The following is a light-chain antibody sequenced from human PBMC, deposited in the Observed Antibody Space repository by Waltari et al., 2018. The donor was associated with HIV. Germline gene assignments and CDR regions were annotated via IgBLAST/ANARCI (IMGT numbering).Light chain of an antibody. Sequence: SNDLTQPPSVSVSPGQTATIPCSGDYLGNGYAAWYQQRPGRSPVLVSFQDNRRPSGVPERFSGSKAGNTATLTSRGTQATDEADYYCQSWDFTAVLFGGGTKLTVL. CDR1: YLGNGY. CDR3: QSWDFTAVL. V-gene: IGLV3-1*01. J-gene: IGLJ2*01. CDR2: QDN.